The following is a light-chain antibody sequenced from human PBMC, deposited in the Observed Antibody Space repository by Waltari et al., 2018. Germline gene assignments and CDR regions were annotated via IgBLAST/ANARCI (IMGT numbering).Light chain of an antibody. CDR1: SGHSSNI. J-gene: IGLJ3*02. CDR3: QTGGHGTWV. V-gene: IGLV4-69*01. Sequence: QLVLTQSPSASASLGASVKLTCTLSSGHSSNIIAWLQQQPEKGPRYLMKVNSDGSQSKGDDIPDRFSGSSSGAERYLTISSVQSEDEADYYCQTGGHGTWVFGGGTTLTVL. CDR2: VNSDGSQ.